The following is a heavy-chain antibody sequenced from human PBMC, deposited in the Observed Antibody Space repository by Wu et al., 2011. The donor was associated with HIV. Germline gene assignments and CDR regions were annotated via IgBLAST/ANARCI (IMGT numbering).Heavy chain of an antibody. D-gene: IGHD2-8*01. CDR3: ARGREDYYASRDHSPLDS. CDR2: ITPLFRTP. V-gene: IGHV1-69*05. J-gene: IGHJ4*02. CDR1: GYSFTSYG. Sequence: QVQLVQSGAEVKKPGASVKVSCKASGYSFTSYGITWVRQAPGQGLEWVGGITPLFRTPNYAQKFQGRVTITTDDSTSTVYMEVRSLRSEDTAIYYCARGREDYYASRDHSPLDSWGQGTRVSVSS.